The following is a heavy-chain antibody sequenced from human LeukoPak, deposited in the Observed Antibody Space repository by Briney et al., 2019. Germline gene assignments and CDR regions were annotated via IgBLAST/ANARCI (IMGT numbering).Heavy chain of an antibody. D-gene: IGHD5-24*01. J-gene: IGHJ4*02. CDR3: ARDFRTQLDGYSPPYHFDY. CDR2: ISSDSSHI. CDR1: GFTFSRHS. V-gene: IGHV3-21*01. Sequence: GGSLRLSCAAFGFTFSRHSISWVRQAAGKRLEWVSSISSDSSHIYYADSMKGRFTVSRDNAKNSLFLQMNSLRAEDTAVYYCARDFRTQLDGYSPPYHFDYWGQGALVTVSS.